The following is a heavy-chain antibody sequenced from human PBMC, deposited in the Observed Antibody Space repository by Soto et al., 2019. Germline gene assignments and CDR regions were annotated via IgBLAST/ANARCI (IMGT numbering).Heavy chain of an antibody. Sequence: ASVKVSCKASGYTFNSYGISWVRQAPGQGLEWMGWISAYNGNTNYAQKLQGRVTMTTDTSTSTAYMELRSLRFDDSAVYYCARDLPMQAVDYWGQGTLVTGLL. J-gene: IGHJ4*02. CDR2: ISAYNGNT. CDR3: ARDLPMQAVDY. V-gene: IGHV1-18*01. CDR1: GYTFNSYG. D-gene: IGHD6-19*01.